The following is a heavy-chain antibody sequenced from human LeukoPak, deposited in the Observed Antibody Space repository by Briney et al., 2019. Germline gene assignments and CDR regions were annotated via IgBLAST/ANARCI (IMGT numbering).Heavy chain of an antibody. J-gene: IGHJ5*02. D-gene: IGHD3-9*01. V-gene: IGHV4-59*01. CDR3: ARLTGYSSESWFDP. CDR1: GGSINSYY. Sequence: SETLSLTCTVSGGSINSYYWSWIRQPPGKGLEWVGYIYYSGSTNYNPSLKSRVTISVHTSKNQFSLKLSSVTAADTAVYYCARLTGYSSESWFDPWGQGTLVTVSS. CDR2: IYYSGST.